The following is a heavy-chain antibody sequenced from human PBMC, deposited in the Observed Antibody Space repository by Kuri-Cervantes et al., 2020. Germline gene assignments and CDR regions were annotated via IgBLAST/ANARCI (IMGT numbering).Heavy chain of an antibody. V-gene: IGHV4-61*01. CDR1: GYSISSGYY. Sequence: SQTLSLTCAVSGYSISSGYYWSWIRQPPGKGLEWIGYIYYSGSSNYNPSLKSRVTISVDTSKNQLSLRLSSVTAADTAVYFCARVAAGTGTFNYWGQGTLVTVSS. CDR3: ARVAAGTGTFNY. CDR2: IYYSGSS. J-gene: IGHJ4*02. D-gene: IGHD6-13*01.